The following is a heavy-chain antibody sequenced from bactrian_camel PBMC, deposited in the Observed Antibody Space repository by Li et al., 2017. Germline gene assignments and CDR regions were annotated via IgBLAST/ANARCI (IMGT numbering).Heavy chain of an antibody. CDR3: AAGLGPATYCYRDTLPPAFYRALD. CDR1: GYTVSSAC. J-gene: IGHJ4*01. D-gene: IGHD4*01. CDR2: IETDGST. Sequence: VQLVESGGGSVQAGGSLRLSCAASGYTVSSACMRWFRQAPGKEREGVATIETDGSTSYADSVKGRFTISKDNAKNTLYLQMNSLKPEDTAMYYCAAGLGPATYCYRDTLPPAFYRALDWGRGTQVTVS. V-gene: IGHV3S42*01.